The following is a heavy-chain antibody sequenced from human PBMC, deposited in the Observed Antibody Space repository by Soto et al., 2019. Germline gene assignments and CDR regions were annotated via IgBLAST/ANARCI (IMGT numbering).Heavy chain of an antibody. Sequence: QITLKESGPTLVKPTQTLTLTCTFSGFSLSTSGVGVGWIRQPPGKALEWLALIYWDDDKRYSPSLKSRLTITKDTSKNQVVLTMTNMDPVDTATYYCATNYGSGSYSADNWFDPWGQGTLVTVSS. CDR1: GFSLSTSGVG. J-gene: IGHJ5*02. D-gene: IGHD3-10*01. CDR3: ATNYGSGSYSADNWFDP. CDR2: IYWDDDK. V-gene: IGHV2-5*02.